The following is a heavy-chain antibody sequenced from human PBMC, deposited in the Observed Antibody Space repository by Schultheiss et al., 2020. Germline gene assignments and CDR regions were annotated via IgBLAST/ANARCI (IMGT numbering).Heavy chain of an antibody. CDR2: ISYDGSNK. CDR1: GFTFSSYG. CDR3: AKGVGAHSPYYFDY. V-gene: IGHV3-30*18. J-gene: IGHJ4*02. D-gene: IGHD1-26*01. Sequence: GGSLRLSCAASGFTFSSYGMHWVRQAPGKGLEWVAVISYDGSNKYYADSVKGRFTISRDNSKNTLYLQMNSLRAEDTAVYYCAKGVGAHSPYYFDYWGQGTLVTVSS.